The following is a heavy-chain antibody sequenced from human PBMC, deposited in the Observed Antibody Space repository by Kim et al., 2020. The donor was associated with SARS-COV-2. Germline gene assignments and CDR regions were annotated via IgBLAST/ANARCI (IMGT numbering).Heavy chain of an antibody. J-gene: IGHJ6*02. V-gene: IGHV5-51*01. CDR3: ARQAHYYGSGSSYYGMDV. D-gene: IGHD3-10*01. CDR2: IYPGDSDT. Sequence: GESLKISCKGSGYSFTSYWIGWVRQMPGKGLEWMGIIYPGDSDTRYSPSFQGQVTISADKSISTAYLQWSSLKASDTAMYYCARQAHYYGSGSSYYGMDVWGQWTTVTVSS. CDR1: GYSFTSYW.